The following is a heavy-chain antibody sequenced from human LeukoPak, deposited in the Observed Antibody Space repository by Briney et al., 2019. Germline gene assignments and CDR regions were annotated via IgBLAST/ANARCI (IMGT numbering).Heavy chain of an antibody. D-gene: IGHD6-13*01. V-gene: IGHV1-46*01. CDR3: ARALYTSRSYLATFSPTNFDY. CDR2: INPSGGST. J-gene: IGHJ4*02. CDR1: GYTFTSYY. Sequence: ASVKVSCKASGYTFTSYYMHWVRQAPGQGLEWMGIINPSGGSTNYAQKFQGRVTMTRDTSTNTVYMELSSLRSEDTAVYYCARALYTSRSYLATFSPTNFDYWGQGTLVTVSS.